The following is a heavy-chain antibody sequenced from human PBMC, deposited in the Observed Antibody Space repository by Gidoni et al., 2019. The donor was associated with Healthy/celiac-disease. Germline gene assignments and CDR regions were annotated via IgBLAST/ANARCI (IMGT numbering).Heavy chain of an antibody. CDR3: AKYSSSSGALDY. CDR1: GYTFTSYG. Sequence: QVQLVQSGAEVTKPGSSVNVSCKSSGYTFTSYGISWVRQAPGQGLEWMGWISAYNGNTNYAQKLQGRVTMTTDTSTSTAYMELRSLRSDDTAVYYCAKYSSSSGALDYWGQGTLVTVSS. V-gene: IGHV1-18*01. J-gene: IGHJ4*02. D-gene: IGHD6-6*01. CDR2: ISAYNGNT.